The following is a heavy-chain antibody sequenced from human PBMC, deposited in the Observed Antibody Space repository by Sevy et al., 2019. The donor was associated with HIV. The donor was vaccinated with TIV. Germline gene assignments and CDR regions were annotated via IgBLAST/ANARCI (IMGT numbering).Heavy chain of an antibody. D-gene: IGHD2-15*01. J-gene: IGHJ4*02. CDR2: IRSKAGGGTT. CDR1: GFTFSNAW. CDR3: TTVHRRVGIVVVPFEY. V-gene: IGHV3-15*01. Sequence: GGSLRLSCAASGFTFSNAWMSWVRQSPGKGLEWVARIRSKAGGGTTEYAAIVKGKFTISRDDSRAILYLQLNSLETEDTAIYYCTTVHRRVGIVVVPFEYWGQGTLVTVSS.